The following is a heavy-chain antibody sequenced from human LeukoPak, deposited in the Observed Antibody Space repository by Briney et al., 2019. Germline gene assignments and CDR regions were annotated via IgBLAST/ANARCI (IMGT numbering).Heavy chain of an antibody. CDR3: ARGRGYGGNYLRAFDI. J-gene: IGHJ3*02. CDR2: NDGST. Sequence: SETLSLTCTVSGGSISSYYWSWIRQPPGKGLEWIGYNDGSTNYNPSLKSRVTISLDTSKNQFSLKLSSVTAADTAVYYCARGRGYGGNYLRAFDIWGQGTMVTVSS. CDR1: GGSISSYY. D-gene: IGHD1-26*01. V-gene: IGHV4-59*08.